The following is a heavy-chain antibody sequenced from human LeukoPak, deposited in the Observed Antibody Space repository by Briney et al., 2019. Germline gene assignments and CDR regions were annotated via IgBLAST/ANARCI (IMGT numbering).Heavy chain of an antibody. CDR2: ISWNSGSI. CDR1: GFTFDDYA. V-gene: IGHV3-9*01. J-gene: IGHJ4*02. CDR3: AKDHGPDIVLMVYAMGVSLGY. D-gene: IGHD2-8*01. Sequence: GGSLRLSCAASGFTFDDYAMHWVRQAPGKGLEWVSGISWNSGSIGYADSVKGRFTISRDNSKNTLYLQMNSLRAEDTAVYYCAKDHGPDIVLMVYAMGVSLGYWGQGTLVTVSS.